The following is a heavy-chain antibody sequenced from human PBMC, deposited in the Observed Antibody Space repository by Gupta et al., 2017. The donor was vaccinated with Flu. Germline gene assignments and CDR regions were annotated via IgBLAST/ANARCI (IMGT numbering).Heavy chain of an antibody. J-gene: IGHJ5*01. D-gene: IGHD5-18*01. CDR3: AGDPDTPHLRLFDS. V-gene: IGHV3-48*01. Sequence: EVPLVESGGRLVQPGGSLRLPCEAFAFSFSTYSMNGVRQEPGKGLEWIAYISDSSRTIYYADSVKGRFTISRDKAKKSLYLQMTSLSADDTAVYYCAGDPDTPHLRLFDSGGQGTLVAVSA. CDR1: AFSFSTYS. CDR2: ISDSSRTI.